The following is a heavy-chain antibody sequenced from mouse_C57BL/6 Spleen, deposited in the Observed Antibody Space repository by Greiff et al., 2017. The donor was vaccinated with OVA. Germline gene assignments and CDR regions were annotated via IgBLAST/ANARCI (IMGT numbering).Heavy chain of an antibody. CDR1: GFTFSDYG. V-gene: IGHV5-17*01. Sequence: EVKLMESGGGLVKPGGSLKLSCAASGFTFSDYGMHWVRQAPEKGLEWVAYIRRGSSTIYYADTVKGRFTISIDNAKNTLYLQMTILRYEDTAMDYCACIGSSYQYYAMDYWGQGTSVTVSS. J-gene: IGHJ4*01. D-gene: IGHD1-1*01. CDR3: ACIGSSYQYYAMDY. CDR2: IRRGSSTI.